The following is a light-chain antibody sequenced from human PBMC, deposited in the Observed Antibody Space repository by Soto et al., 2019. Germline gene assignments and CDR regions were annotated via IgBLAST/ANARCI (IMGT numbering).Light chain of an antibody. CDR2: SNN. J-gene: IGLJ1*01. V-gene: IGLV1-44*01. CDR1: SSNIGTNT. CDR3: AAWDDSLNAYV. Sequence: QSVLTQPAPASETPGQRVTISCSGRSSNIGTNTVNWYQQVPGTAPKLLVYSNNQRPSGGPDRFSGSKSGTSASLAISGLQSEDEADYYCAAWDDSLNAYVFGTGTKVTVL.